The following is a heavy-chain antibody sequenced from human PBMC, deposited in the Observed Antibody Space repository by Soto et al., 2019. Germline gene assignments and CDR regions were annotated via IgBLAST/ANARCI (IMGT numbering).Heavy chain of an antibody. D-gene: IGHD2-15*01. Sequence: PGGSLRLSCAASGFTFSDYYMSWIRQAPGKGLEWISYISTTTNYTNYADSVKGRFTISRDNAKNSLSLQMNSLRAEDTAIYYCTGHFGGNPPFDYWGPGTLVTVSS. J-gene: IGHJ4*02. CDR3: TGHFGGNPPFDY. CDR1: GFTFSDYY. V-gene: IGHV3-11*06. CDR2: ISTTTNYT.